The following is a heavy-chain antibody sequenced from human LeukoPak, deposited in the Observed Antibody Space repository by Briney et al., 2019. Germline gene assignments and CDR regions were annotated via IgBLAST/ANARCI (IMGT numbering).Heavy chain of an antibody. V-gene: IGHV3-23*01. J-gene: IGHJ5*02. D-gene: IGHD3-22*01. Sequence: GGSLRLSCAASGFTFSSYAMSWVRQAPGKGLEWVSAISGSGGSTYYADSVKGRFTISRDNSKNTLYLQMNSLRAEDTAVYYCARENYYDSSGYSYNWFDPWGQGTLVTVSS. CDR3: ARENYYDSSGYSYNWFDP. CDR1: GFTFSSYA. CDR2: ISGSGGST.